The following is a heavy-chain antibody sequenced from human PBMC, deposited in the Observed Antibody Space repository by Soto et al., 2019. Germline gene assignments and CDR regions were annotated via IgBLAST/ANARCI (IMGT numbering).Heavy chain of an antibody. Sequence: GGSLRLSCAASGFTFSSYAMHWVRQAPGKGLEWVAVISYDGSNKYYADSVKGRFTISRENAKNSLYLQMNSLRAEDTAVYYCLVGATPWFDPWGQGTLVTVSS. CDR3: LVGATPWFDP. D-gene: IGHD1-26*01. CDR1: GFTFSSYA. V-gene: IGHV3-30*14. J-gene: IGHJ5*02. CDR2: ISYDGSNK.